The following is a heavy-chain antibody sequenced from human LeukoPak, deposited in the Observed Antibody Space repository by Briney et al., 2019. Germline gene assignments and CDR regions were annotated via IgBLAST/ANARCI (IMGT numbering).Heavy chain of an antibody. V-gene: IGHV4-34*01. J-gene: IGHJ3*02. CDR1: GGSFSGYY. CDR2: INHSGST. D-gene: IGHD3-10*01. Sequence: SETLSLPCAVYGGSFSGYYWSWIRHPPGKGLEWIGEINHSGSTNYNPSLKSRVTISVDTSKNQFSLKLSSVTAADTAVYYCARGPKKIRITMVRGATDAFDSWGQGTMVTVSS. CDR3: ARGPKKIRITMVRGATDAFDS.